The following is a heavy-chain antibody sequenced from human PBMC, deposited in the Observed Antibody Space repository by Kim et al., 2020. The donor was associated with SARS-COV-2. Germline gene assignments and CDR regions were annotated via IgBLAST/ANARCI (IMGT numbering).Heavy chain of an antibody. Sequence: SETLSLTCAVYGGSFSGYYWSWIRQPPGKGLEWIGEINHSGSTNYNPSLKSRVTISVDTSKNQFSLKLSSVTAADTAVYYCASSGYSSIVVRGVTHYYYYGMDVWGQGTTVTVSS. J-gene: IGHJ6*02. D-gene: IGHD3-10*01. CDR2: INHSGST. CDR3: ASSGYSSIVVRGVTHYYYYGMDV. V-gene: IGHV4-34*01. CDR1: GGSFSGYY.